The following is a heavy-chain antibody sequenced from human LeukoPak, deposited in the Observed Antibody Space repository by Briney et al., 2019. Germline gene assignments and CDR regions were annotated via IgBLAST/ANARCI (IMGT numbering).Heavy chain of an antibody. V-gene: IGHV3-21*01. Sequence: SISSSITYIYYADSVKGRFTISRYNAKNSLYLQMNSLRAEDTAVYYCARVATFGVVIGFDYWGQGTLVTVSS. CDR3: ARVATFGVVIGFDY. D-gene: IGHD3-3*01. J-gene: IGHJ4*02. CDR2: ISSSITYI.